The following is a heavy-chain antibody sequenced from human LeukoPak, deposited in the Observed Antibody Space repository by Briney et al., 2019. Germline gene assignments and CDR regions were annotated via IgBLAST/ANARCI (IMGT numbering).Heavy chain of an antibody. CDR1: GYSISSGYQ. V-gene: IGHV4-38-2*01. CDR3: ARGGPMNDI. D-gene: IGHD1-26*01. J-gene: IGHJ3*02. Sequence: PSETLSLTCAVSGYSISSGYQWGWIRQPPGKGLEWIGSIYHSGSAHYNPSLKSRVTISVDTSKNQFSLKLSSVTAADTAVYYCARGGPMNDIWGQGTMATVSS. CDR2: IYHSGSA.